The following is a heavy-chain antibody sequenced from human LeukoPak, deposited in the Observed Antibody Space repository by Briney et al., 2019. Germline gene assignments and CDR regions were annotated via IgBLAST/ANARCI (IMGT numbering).Heavy chain of an antibody. CDR2: IKEDGSEK. Sequence: PGGSLRHSCAASGFSFSSYWMSWVRQAPGKGLEWVANIKEDGSEKYYVDSVKGRLTISRDNAKNSLYLQMNSLRVEDTAVYYCPRGGSWTGSFTDFDYWGQGTLVTVSS. CDR3: PRGGSWTGSFTDFDY. V-gene: IGHV3-7*03. CDR1: GFSFSSYW. J-gene: IGHJ4*02. D-gene: IGHD3/OR15-3a*01.